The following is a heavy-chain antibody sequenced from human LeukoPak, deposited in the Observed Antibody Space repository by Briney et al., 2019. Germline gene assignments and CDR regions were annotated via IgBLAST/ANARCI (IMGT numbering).Heavy chain of an antibody. D-gene: IGHD2-21*02. CDR1: LDSTTINF. J-gene: IGHJ5*02. CDR2: IHSSASP. Sequence: PSETLSLTCTVSLDSTTINFWSWVRQPPGKGLEWIWEIHSSASPNYNPSLQSRVTISIYRSRNHIVLEFSSVTSADTVLYYCAGDILGGCDRGGSWGQG. CDR3: AGDILGGCDRGGS. V-gene: IGHV4-59*12.